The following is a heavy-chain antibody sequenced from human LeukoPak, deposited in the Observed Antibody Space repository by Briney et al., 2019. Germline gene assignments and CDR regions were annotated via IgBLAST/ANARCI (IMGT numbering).Heavy chain of an antibody. CDR2: ISSSTYT. CDR3: ARDRVGASPHY. D-gene: IGHD1-26*01. V-gene: IGHV3-11*05. Sequence: GGSLRLSCAAPGFTFSDYSMSWIRQAPGKGLEWISYISSSTYTNYADSVRGRFTISRDNAKNSMYLQMNSLRAQDTAVYYCARDRVGASPHYWGQGTLVTVSS. J-gene: IGHJ4*02. CDR1: GFTFSDYS.